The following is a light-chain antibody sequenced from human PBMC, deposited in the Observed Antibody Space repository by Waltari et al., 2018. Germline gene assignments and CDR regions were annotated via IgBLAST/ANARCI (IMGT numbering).Light chain of an antibody. Sequence: QSLLTQPPSLSGAPGQRVTISCSGGTSNFGRDRVNWYEQVPGTAPKLLIFRSDQRPSGVSDRFSGSKSGTSASLTITGLLSADETDYICAAWDDSLNAWIFGGGTRLTVL. J-gene: IGLJ3*02. CDR1: TSNFGRDR. CDR2: RSD. V-gene: IGLV1-44*01. CDR3: AAWDDSLNAWI.